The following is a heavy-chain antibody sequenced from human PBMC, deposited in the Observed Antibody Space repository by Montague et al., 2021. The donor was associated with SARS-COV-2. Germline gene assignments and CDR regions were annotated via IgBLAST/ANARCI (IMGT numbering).Heavy chain of an antibody. CDR2: THTSGST. CDR3: ASGKYYDFWSGYYSHDYVSGMDV. J-gene: IGHJ6*02. D-gene: IGHD3-3*01. CDR1: GGSISSYY. Sequence: SETLSLTCTVSGGSISSYYWSWIRQSAGKGLEWIGRTHTSGSTDYNPYLNSRVTMSVDTAKNQFSLKRSSVTAADTAVYYCASGKYYDFWSGYYSHDYVSGMDVWGQGTTVTVSS. V-gene: IGHV4-4*07.